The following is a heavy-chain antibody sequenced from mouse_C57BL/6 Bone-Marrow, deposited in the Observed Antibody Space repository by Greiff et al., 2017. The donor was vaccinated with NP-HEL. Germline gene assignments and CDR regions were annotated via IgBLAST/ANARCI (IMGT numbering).Heavy chain of an antibody. CDR1: GFTFSDYG. J-gene: IGHJ4*01. CDR3: ARPLRQDYYAMDY. Sequence: EVQLQESGGGLVQPGGSLKLSCAASGFTFSDYGMAWVRQAPRKGPEWVAFISNLAYSIYYADTVTGRFTISRENAKNTLYLEMSSLRSEDTAMYYCARPLRQDYYAMDYWGQGTSVTVSS. V-gene: IGHV5-15*01. D-gene: IGHD2-12*01. CDR2: ISNLAYSI.